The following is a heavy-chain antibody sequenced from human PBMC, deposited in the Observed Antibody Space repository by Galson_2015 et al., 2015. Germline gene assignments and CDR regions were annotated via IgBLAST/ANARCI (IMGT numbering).Heavy chain of an antibody. CDR3: ARDDNSGSYTAPFFDY. Sequence: SLRLSCAASEFSFSRYRMNWVRQAPGKGLEWLSYISGSSATIYYADSVKGRFTISRDNAKKSLYLQMNSLRAEDTAMYYCARDDNSGSYTAPFFDYWGQGTPVTVSS. V-gene: IGHV3-48*01. CDR2: ISGSSATI. D-gene: IGHD1-26*01. J-gene: IGHJ4*02. CDR1: EFSFSRYR.